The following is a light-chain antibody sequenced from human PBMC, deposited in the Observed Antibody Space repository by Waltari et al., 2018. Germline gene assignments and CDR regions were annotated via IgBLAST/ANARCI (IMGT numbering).Light chain of an antibody. CDR2: KAS. Sequence: DTQVTQSPSTLSASVGDSVTITCRASQTILTWMAGYQQKPGKAPKLLSYKASRLESGVPSRFSGTASGTEFTLTISSLQPDDSATYYCQQYHDYSTFGQGTKLEIK. J-gene: IGKJ2*01. V-gene: IGKV1-5*03. CDR3: QQYHDYST. CDR1: QTILTW.